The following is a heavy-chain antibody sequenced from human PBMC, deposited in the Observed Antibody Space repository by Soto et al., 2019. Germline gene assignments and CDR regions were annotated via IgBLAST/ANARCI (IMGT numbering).Heavy chain of an antibody. V-gene: IGHV1-69*13. D-gene: IGHD1-26*01. CDR3: ARGGRVGARPPYFDY. CDR1: GGTFSSYA. J-gene: IGHJ4*02. CDR2: IIPIFGTA. Sequence: GASVKVSCKASGGTFSSYAISWVRQAPGQGLEWMGGIIPIFGTANYAQKFQGRVTITADESTSTAYMELSSLRSEDTAVYYCARGGRVGARPPYFDYWGQGTLVTVSS.